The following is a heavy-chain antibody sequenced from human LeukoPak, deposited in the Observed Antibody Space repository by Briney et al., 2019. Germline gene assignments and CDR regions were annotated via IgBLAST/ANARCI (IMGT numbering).Heavy chain of an antibody. CDR1: GFTFSDYH. D-gene: IGHD6-19*01. Sequence: GGSLRLSCAASGFTFSDYHMSWISQASGKGLEWVSYISPGGGSIYLADSVKGRLTISRDNAKNSLFLQMNSLTADDTAVYYCADGRDIRVAGPGGYFDYWGQGTLVTVSS. CDR3: ADGRDIRVAGPGGYFDY. CDR2: ISPGGGSI. J-gene: IGHJ4*02. V-gene: IGHV3-11*01.